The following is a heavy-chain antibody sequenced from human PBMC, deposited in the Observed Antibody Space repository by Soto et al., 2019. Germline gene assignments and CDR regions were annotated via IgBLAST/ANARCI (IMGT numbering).Heavy chain of an antibody. J-gene: IGHJ5*02. CDR1: GFTFSAYN. V-gene: IGHV3-21*06. D-gene: IGHD4-17*01. CDR3: ASHYGDNGWFDP. Sequence: LRLSCAASGFTFSAYNMNWVRQPPGKGLEWVSSITSSSSSIYYADSLKGRFTISRDNAKNSLYLQMNSLRAEDTAVYYCASHYGDNGWFDPWGQGTLVTVSS. CDR2: ITSSSSSI.